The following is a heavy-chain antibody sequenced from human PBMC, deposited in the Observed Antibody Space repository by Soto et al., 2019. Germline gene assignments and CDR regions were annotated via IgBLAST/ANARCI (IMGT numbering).Heavy chain of an antibody. CDR1: GFTFSSYA. CDR3: VKWVVSAGMDV. V-gene: IGHV3-64D*06. J-gene: IGHJ6*02. D-gene: IGHD6-6*01. Sequence: GGSLRLSCSASGFTFSSYAMHWVRQAPGKGLEYVSAISSNGGSTYYADSVKGRFTISRDNSKNTLYLQMSSLRAEDTAVYYCVKWVVSAGMDVWGQGTTVTVSS. CDR2: ISSNGGST.